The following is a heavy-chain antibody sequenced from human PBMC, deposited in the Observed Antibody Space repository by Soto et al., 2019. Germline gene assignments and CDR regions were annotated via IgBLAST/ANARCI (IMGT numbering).Heavy chain of an antibody. Sequence: ASVKVSCKASGYTFTSYGISWVRQAPGQGLEWMGWISAYNGNTNYAQKLQGRVTMTTDTSTSTAYMELRSLRSDDTAVYYCARAVSATRLALSLAGWVQWPMRGLSSWFLPWFPVTLVTVSS. V-gene: IGHV1-18*01. CDR2: ISAYNGNT. CDR1: GYTFTSYG. J-gene: IGHJ5*02. D-gene: IGHD6-19*01. CDR3: ARAVSATRLALSLAGWVQWPMRGLSSWFLP.